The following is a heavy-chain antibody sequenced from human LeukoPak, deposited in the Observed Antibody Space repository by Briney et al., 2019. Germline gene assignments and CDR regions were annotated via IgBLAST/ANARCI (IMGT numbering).Heavy chain of an antibody. CDR2: ISSSSNYI. D-gene: IGHD5-12*01. CDR3: AKDLPTLYSGHDLGFGY. CDR1: GFTFSSYS. Sequence: PGGSLRLSCAASGFTFSSYSMNWVRQAPGKGLEWVSSISSSSNYIYYADSVKGRFTISRDNSKNTLYLQMNSLRAEDTAVYYCAKDLPTLYSGHDLGFGYWGQGTLVTVSS. V-gene: IGHV3-21*01. J-gene: IGHJ4*02.